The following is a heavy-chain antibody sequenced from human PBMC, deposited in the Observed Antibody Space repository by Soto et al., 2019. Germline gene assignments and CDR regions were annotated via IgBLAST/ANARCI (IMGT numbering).Heavy chain of an antibody. CDR1: GFNFDNYG. Sequence: QPGGSLRLSCPASGFNFDNYGMHWVRQAPGKGLEWVAVITYDGSNKYYADSVKGRFTISRDNSKNTLSLHLNTLKPEDTAVYHCAKDRVGGTFYTPLGFWGQGTLVTV. V-gene: IGHV3-30*18. CDR3: AKDRVGGTFYTPLGF. D-gene: IGHD1-7*01. CDR2: ITYDGSNK. J-gene: IGHJ4*02.